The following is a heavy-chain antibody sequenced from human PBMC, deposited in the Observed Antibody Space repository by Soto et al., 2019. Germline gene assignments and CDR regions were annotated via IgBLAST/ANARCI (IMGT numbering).Heavy chain of an antibody. Sequence: GGSLRLSCSAAGFTLSSSAMSWVRQAPGKGLEWASIISASGTSTYYAESVKGRFTISRDISKNTLYLQMNSLRAEDTAIYYCAKTPTYCGGGWCYGGYFDYWGQGALVTVSS. V-gene: IGHV3-23*01. D-gene: IGHD2-15*01. CDR3: AKTPTYCGGGWCYGGYFDY. J-gene: IGHJ4*02. CDR1: GFTLSSSA. CDR2: ISASGTST.